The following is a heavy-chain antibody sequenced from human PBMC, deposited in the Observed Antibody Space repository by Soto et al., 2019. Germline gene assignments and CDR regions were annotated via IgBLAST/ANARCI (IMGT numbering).Heavy chain of an antibody. Sequence: LRLSCAASGFTFSSYAMTWVRQAPGKGLEWVSAISGSGGSTYYADSVKGRFTISRDNSRNTVYLQMNSLRADDTAVYYCAKDRLAGGFDYWGQGTLVTVSS. V-gene: IGHV3-23*01. CDR3: AKDRLAGGFDY. J-gene: IGHJ4*02. D-gene: IGHD3-16*01. CDR1: GFTFSSYA. CDR2: ISGSGGST.